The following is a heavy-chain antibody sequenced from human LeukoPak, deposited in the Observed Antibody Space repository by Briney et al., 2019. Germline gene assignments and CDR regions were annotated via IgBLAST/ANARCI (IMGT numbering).Heavy chain of an antibody. J-gene: IGHJ3*02. V-gene: IGHV3-21*01. D-gene: IGHD6-19*01. Sequence: GGSLRLSCAASGFTFSSYSMNWVRQTPGQGLEWISSISATSSYIYYADSARGRFTISRDNAKNSLYLQMNSLRAEDTAVYYCARDKTEQWLVLEAFDIWGQGTVVTVSS. CDR2: ISATSSYI. CDR3: ARDKTEQWLVLEAFDI. CDR1: GFTFSSYS.